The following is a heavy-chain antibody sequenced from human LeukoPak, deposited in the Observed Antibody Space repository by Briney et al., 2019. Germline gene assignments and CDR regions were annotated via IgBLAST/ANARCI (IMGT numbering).Heavy chain of an antibody. V-gene: IGHV3-66*01. D-gene: IGHD1-26*01. CDR2: IYSGGST. J-gene: IGHJ4*02. Sequence: GGSLRLPCAASGFIVSNNYMNRVRQAPGKGLEWVSFIYSGGSTYYADSVKGRFTISRDDSKNTLYLQMNSLRAEDTAVYYCARASGSYLRFDYWGQGILVTVSS. CDR1: GFIVSNNY. CDR3: ARASGSYLRFDY.